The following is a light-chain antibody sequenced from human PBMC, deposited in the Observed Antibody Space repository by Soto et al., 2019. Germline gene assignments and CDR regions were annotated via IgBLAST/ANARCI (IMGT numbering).Light chain of an antibody. CDR3: QQRSNWPRT. V-gene: IGKV3D-20*02. Sequence: EIVLTQSPGTLSLSPGERATLSCRASQSVSSNFLAWYQQKPGQAPRLLIYGASNRATGIPDRFSGSGSGTDFTLTISRLEPEDFAVYYCQQRSNWPRTFGQGTKVEIK. J-gene: IGKJ1*01. CDR1: QSVSSNF. CDR2: GAS.